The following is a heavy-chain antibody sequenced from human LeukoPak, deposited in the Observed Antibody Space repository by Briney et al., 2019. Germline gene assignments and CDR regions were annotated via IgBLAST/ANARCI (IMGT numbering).Heavy chain of an antibody. Sequence: SETLSLTCTASGGSISSYYWSWIRQPAGKGLEWIGRIYTSGSTNYNPSLKSRVTMSVDTSKNQFSLKLSSVTAADTAVYYCARAAYYDILTGHDAFDIWGQGTMVTVSS. V-gene: IGHV4-4*07. J-gene: IGHJ3*02. CDR3: ARAAYYDILTGHDAFDI. CDR1: GGSISSYY. D-gene: IGHD3-9*01. CDR2: IYTSGST.